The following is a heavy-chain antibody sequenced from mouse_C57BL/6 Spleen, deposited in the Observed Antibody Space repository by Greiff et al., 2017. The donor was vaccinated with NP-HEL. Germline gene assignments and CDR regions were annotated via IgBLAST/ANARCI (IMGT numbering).Heavy chain of an antibody. J-gene: IGHJ2*01. V-gene: IGHV1-19*01. CDR1: GYTFTDYY. D-gene: IGHD1-1*01. CDR3: ARTITTVVAHFDY. Sequence: EVQLQQSGPVLVKPGASVKMSCKASGYTFTDYYMNWVKQSHGKSLEWIGVINPYNGGTSYNQKFKGKATLTVDKSSSTAYMELNSLTSEDSAVYYCARTITTVVAHFDYWGQGTTLTVSS. CDR2: INPYNGGT.